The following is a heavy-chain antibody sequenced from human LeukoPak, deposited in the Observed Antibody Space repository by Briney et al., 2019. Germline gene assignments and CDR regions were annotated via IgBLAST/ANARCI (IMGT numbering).Heavy chain of an antibody. J-gene: IGHJ5*02. V-gene: IGHV4-31*03. CDR2: IYYSGST. CDR3: ARADPPITMVRGVMRSGWFDP. D-gene: IGHD3-10*01. Sequence: SQTLSLTCTVSGGSINSGGYYWSWIRQHPGKGLEWIGYIYYSGSTYYNPSLKSRVTISVDTSKNQFSLKLSSVTAADTAVYYCARADPPITMVRGVMRSGWFDPWGQGTLVTVSS. CDR1: GGSINSGGYY.